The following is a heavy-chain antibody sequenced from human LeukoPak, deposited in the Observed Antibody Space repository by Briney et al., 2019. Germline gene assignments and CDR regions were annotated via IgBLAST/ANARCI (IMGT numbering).Heavy chain of an antibody. CDR3: ATAVHDYGDYVGGMGAFDI. CDR2: IIPIFGIA. V-gene: IGHV1-69*04. J-gene: IGHJ3*02. Sequence: EASVKVSCKASGGTFSSYAISWVRQAPGQGLEWMGRIIPIFGIANYAQKFQGRVTITADKSTRTAYMELSSLRSGDTAVYYCATAVHDYGDYVGGMGAFDIWGQGTMVTVSS. CDR1: GGTFSSYA. D-gene: IGHD4-17*01.